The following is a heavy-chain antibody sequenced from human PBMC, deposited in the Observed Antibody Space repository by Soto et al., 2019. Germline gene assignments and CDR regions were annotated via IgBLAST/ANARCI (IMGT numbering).Heavy chain of an antibody. CDR2: ISYDGSNK. Sequence: GGSLRLSCAASGFTFSSYGMHWVRQAPGKGLEWVAVISYDGSNKYYADSVKGRFTISRDNSKNTLYLQMNSLRAEGTAVYYCTTEGLWLDDYYYYGMDVWGQGTTVTVSS. D-gene: IGHD5-18*01. J-gene: IGHJ6*02. CDR3: TTEGLWLDDYYYYGMDV. V-gene: IGHV3-30*03. CDR1: GFTFSSYG.